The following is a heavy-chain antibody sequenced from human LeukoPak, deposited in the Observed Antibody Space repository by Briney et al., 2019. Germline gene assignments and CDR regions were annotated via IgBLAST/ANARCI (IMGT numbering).Heavy chain of an antibody. Sequence: GGSLRLSCAASGFTFSSHWMSWVRQAPGKGLEWVANIKQDGSEKYYVDSVKGRFTISRDNAKNSLYLQMNSLRAEDTAVYYCARVGGIRTYYDILTGYYAGNYYYGMDVWGQGTTVTVSS. CDR2: IKQDGSEK. CDR1: GFTFSSHW. V-gene: IGHV3-7*01. D-gene: IGHD3-9*01. CDR3: ARVGGIRTYYDILTGYYAGNYYYGMDV. J-gene: IGHJ6*02.